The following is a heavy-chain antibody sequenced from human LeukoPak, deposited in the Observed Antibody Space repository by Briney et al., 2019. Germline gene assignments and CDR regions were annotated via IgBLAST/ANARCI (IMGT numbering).Heavy chain of an antibody. D-gene: IGHD3-22*01. CDR3: ARMVQSTDSSGFYLPEYFQH. CDR1: GGSISSSNW. J-gene: IGHJ1*01. V-gene: IGHV4-4*02. Sequence: SETLSLTCAVSGGSISSSNWWSWVRQPPGKGLEWIGSIYHSGSTYYNPSLKSRVTISVDTSKNQFSLKLTSVTAADTAVYYCARMVQSTDSSGFYLPEYFQHWGQGTLVTVSS. CDR2: IYHSGST.